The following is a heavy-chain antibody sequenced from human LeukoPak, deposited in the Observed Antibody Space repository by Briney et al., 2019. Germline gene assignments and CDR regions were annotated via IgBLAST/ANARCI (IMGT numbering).Heavy chain of an antibody. CDR2: IYYSGST. V-gene: IGHV4-39*01. Sequence: SETLSLTCTVSGDSLNNTNHYWAWIRQPPGKGLEWIGSIYYSGSTYYNPSLKSRVTISVDTSKNQFSLKLSSVTAADTAVYYCASELLWFGELLSNNFDYWGQGTLVTVSS. CDR3: ASELLWFGELLSNNFDY. D-gene: IGHD3-10*01. J-gene: IGHJ4*02. CDR1: GDSLNNTNHY.